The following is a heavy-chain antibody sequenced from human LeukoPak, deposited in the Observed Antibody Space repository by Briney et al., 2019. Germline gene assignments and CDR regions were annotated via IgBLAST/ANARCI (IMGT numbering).Heavy chain of an antibody. V-gene: IGHV3-15*01. J-gene: IGHJ4*02. D-gene: IGHD3-10*01. Sequence: GSLRISRGGFGFPFRYAFIKWGRQGPRKGPELVCRIKSKGDGGTTDYAAPVKGRFTISRDDSKNMLYLQMNSLTTEDTAVYYCTTVTMVREINWGQGTLVTVSS. CDR1: GFPFRYAF. CDR2: IKSKGDGGTT. CDR3: TTVTMVREIN.